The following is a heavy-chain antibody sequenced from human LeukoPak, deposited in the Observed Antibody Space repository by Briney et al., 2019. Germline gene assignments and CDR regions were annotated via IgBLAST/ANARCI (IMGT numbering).Heavy chain of an antibody. CDR2: ISDYDGNT. CDR1: GDRISSYG. Sequence: ASVKVSCKASGDRISSYGITWVREAPGQGLEWMGWISDYDGNTNYAQNVQGRVTMTTDTSTSTAYMELRSLRSDDTAVYYCARKAGSGSYYIDWFDPWGQGTLVTVSS. D-gene: IGHD3-10*01. V-gene: IGHV1-18*01. CDR3: ARKAGSGSYYIDWFDP. J-gene: IGHJ5*02.